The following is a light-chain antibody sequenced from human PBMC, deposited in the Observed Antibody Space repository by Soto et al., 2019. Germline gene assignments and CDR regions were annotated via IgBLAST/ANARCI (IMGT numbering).Light chain of an antibody. CDR1: QSVSSTY. J-gene: IGKJ1*01. Sequence: EIVLTQSPGTLSLSPGERATLSCRASQSVSSTYLAWYQQKPGKAPRLLIYGASNRATGIPDRFSGGGSGTDFTLSISRLEPEDFAVYYCQHYRTFGQGTNVEIK. CDR2: GAS. V-gene: IGKV3-20*01. CDR3: QHYRT.